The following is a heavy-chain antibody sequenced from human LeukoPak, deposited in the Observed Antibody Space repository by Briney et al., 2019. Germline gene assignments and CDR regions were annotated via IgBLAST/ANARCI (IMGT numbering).Heavy chain of an antibody. CDR2: IRSKAYGGTT. J-gene: IGHJ4*02. CDR3: TRSYVDIAMVFDY. Sequence: GGSLRLSCTASGFTFCDYAMSWVRQAPGKGLEWVGFIRSKAYGGTTEYAASVKGRFTISRDDSKSIAYLQMNSLKTEDTAVYYCTRSYVDIAMVFDYWGQGTLVTVSS. CDR1: GFTFCDYA. D-gene: IGHD5-18*01. V-gene: IGHV3-49*04.